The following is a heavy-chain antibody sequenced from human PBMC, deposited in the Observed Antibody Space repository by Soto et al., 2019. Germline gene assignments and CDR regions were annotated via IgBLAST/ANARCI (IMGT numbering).Heavy chain of an antibody. CDR3: ASSIVATGFDY. Sequence: ASVKVSCKASGYTFTSYGISWVRQAPGQGLEWMGWINPNSGGTNYAQKFQGRVTMTRDTSISTAYMELSRLRSDDTAVYYCASSIVATGFDYWGQGTLVTVSS. CDR1: GYTFTSYG. D-gene: IGHD5-12*01. J-gene: IGHJ4*02. CDR2: INPNSGGT. V-gene: IGHV1-2*02.